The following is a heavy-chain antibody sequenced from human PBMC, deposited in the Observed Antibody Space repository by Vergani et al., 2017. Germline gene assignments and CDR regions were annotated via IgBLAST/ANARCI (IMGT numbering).Heavy chain of an antibody. J-gene: IGHJ6*03. D-gene: IGHD2-8*01. V-gene: IGHV4-34*01. Sequence: QVQLQQWGGGLLTPSETLSLTCVVNGGSFTSYDWTWIRQSPGEGLEWVGDIDHTGRPDYNPSLKSRLTMSVDKSRNQFSLTLNSVTATDTAIYFCARVNTETNGHLYYYYYMDVWVQGTAVTVS. CDR3: ARVNTETNGHLYYYYYMDV. CDR2: IDHTGRP. CDR1: GGSFTSYD.